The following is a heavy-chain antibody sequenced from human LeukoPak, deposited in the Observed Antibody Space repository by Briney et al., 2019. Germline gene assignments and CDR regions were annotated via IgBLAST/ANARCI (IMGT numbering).Heavy chain of an antibody. J-gene: IGHJ4*02. V-gene: IGHV1-69*04. CDR3: ARAPSEYYYDSSGYLFDY. Sequence: GASMKVSCKASGGTFSSYAISWVRQAPGQGLEWMGRIIPILGIANYAQKFQGRVTITADKSTSTAYMELSSLRSEDTAVYYCARAPSEYYYDSSGYLFDYWGQGTLVTVSS. CDR1: GGTFSSYA. CDR2: IIPILGIA. D-gene: IGHD3-22*01.